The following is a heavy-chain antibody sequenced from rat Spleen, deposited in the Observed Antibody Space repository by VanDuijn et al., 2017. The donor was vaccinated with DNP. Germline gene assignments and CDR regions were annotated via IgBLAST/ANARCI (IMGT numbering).Heavy chain of an antibody. V-gene: IGHV5-22*01. J-gene: IGHJ2*01. CDR3: ARGGRSYFDY. D-gene: IGHD1-11*01. CDR1: GFNFNDYW. Sequence: EVRLVESGGGLVQPGRSLKLSCAASGFNFNDYWMGWVRQAPKKGLEWVASISSTGGSTSYRDSVKGRFTISRDDTQRTLYLQMNSLRSEDTATYYCARGGRSYFDYWGQGVMVTVSS. CDR2: ISSTGGST.